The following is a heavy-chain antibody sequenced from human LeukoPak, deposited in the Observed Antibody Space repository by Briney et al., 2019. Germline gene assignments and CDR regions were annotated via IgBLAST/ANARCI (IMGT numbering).Heavy chain of an antibody. CDR2: IYYSEST. CDR1: GVSISSYY. V-gene: IGHV4-59*01. Sequence: SETLSLTCTVSGVSISSYYWSWIRQPPGKGLEWVGYIYYSESTNYNPSLKSRVTISVDTSKNQISLKLSSVTAADTAVYYCARDGEVEDSSGYIWFDPWGQGTLVTVSS. D-gene: IGHD3-22*01. J-gene: IGHJ5*02. CDR3: ARDGEVEDSSGYIWFDP.